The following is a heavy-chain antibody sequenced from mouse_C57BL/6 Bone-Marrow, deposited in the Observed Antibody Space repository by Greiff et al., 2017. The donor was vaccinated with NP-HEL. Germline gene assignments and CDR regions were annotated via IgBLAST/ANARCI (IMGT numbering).Heavy chain of an antibody. CDR1: GYTFTDYY. J-gene: IGHJ4*01. CDR2: INPDNGGT. Sequence: VQLQQSGPVLVKPGASVKMSCKASGYTFTDYYMNWVKQSHGKGLEWIGVINPDNGGTSYNQKFKGKATLTVDKSSSTAYMELNSLTSEDAAVYYCASPYCNYEDYAMDYWGQGTSVTVSS. CDR3: ASPYCNYEDYAMDY. V-gene: IGHV1-19*01. D-gene: IGHD2-1*01.